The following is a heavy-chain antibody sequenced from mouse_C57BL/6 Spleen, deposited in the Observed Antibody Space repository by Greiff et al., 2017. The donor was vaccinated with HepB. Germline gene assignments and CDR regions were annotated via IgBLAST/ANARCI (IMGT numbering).Heavy chain of an antibody. CDR1: GFTFSSYG. J-gene: IGHJ2*01. V-gene: IGHV5-6*01. CDR3: ARHRNYGSSSYYFDY. CDR2: ISSGGSYT. D-gene: IGHD1-1*01. Sequence: EVQLVESGGDLVKPGGSLKLSCAASGFTFSSYGMSWVRQTPDKRLEWVATISSGGSYTYYPDSVKGRFTISRDNAKNTLYLQMSSLKSEDTAMYYCARHRNYGSSSYYFDYWGQGTTLTVSS.